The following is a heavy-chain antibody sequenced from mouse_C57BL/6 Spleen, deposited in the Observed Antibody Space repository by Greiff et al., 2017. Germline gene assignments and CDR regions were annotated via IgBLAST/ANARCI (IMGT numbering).Heavy chain of an antibody. V-gene: IGHV1-76*01. CDR1: GYTFTDYY. J-gene: IGHJ4*01. D-gene: IGHD1-1*02. CDR2: IYPGSGNT. CDR3: AGGGFAMDY. Sequence: QVQLQQSGAELVRPGASVKLSCKASGYTFTDYYINWVKQRPGQGLEWIARIYPGSGNTYYNEKFKGKATLTAEKSSSTAYMQLNSLTSEDSSVYFCAGGGFAMDYWGQGTSVTVSS.